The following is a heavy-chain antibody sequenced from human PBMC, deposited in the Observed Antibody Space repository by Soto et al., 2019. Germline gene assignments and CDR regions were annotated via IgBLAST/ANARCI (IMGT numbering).Heavy chain of an antibody. CDR2: INAGNGNT. V-gene: IGHV1-3*01. CDR1: GYTFTSFA. D-gene: IGHD3-3*01. CDR3: ARDRVYDFWSGYYNNWFDP. Sequence: ASVKVSCKASGYTFTSFAMHWVRQAPGQRLEWMGWINAGNGNTKYSQKFQGRVTITRDTSASTAYMELSSLRSEDTAAYYCARDRVYDFWSGYYNNWFDPWGLGTLVTVS. J-gene: IGHJ5*02.